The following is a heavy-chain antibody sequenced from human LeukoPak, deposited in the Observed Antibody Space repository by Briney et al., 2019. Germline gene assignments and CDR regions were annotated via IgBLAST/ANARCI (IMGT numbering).Heavy chain of an antibody. D-gene: IGHD1-26*01. CDR1: GFTFSSYA. CDR2: ISASGGST. V-gene: IGHV3-23*01. CDR3: AREPYGAQFDY. J-gene: IGHJ4*02. Sequence: GGSLRLSCAASGFTFSSYAMSWVRQAPGKGLDWVSLISASGGSTYYADSVKGRFTISRDNSKNTLYLQMNSLRAEDTAVYYCAREPYGAQFDYWGQGTLVTVSS.